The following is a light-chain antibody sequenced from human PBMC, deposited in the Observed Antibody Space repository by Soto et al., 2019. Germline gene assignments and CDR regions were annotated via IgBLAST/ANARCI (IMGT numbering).Light chain of an antibody. CDR3: QQYGSSPTWT. CDR1: QSVSSN. Sequence: IVITHSPSSLSVSXTGRATLSXXXSQSVSSNLAWYQQKPGQAPRLLIYGASTRATGIPDRFSGSGSGTDFTLTISRLEPEDSAVYYCQQYGSSPTWTFGQGTKVDI. J-gene: IGKJ1*01. CDR2: GAS. V-gene: IGKV3-20*01.